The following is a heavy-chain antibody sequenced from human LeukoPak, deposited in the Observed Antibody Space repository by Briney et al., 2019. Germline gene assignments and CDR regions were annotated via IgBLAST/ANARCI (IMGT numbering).Heavy chain of an antibody. V-gene: IGHV1-18*01. J-gene: IGHJ4*02. D-gene: IGHD3-10*01. CDR2: ISAYNGNT. Sequence: ASVKVSCKASGYTFTNYVINWVRQAPGQGLEWMGWISAYNGNTNYAQKLQGRVTMTTDTSTSTAYMDLRSLRSDDTAVYYCASQVYGSGNQFDYWGQGTPVTVSS. CDR1: GYTFTNYV. CDR3: ASQVYGSGNQFDY.